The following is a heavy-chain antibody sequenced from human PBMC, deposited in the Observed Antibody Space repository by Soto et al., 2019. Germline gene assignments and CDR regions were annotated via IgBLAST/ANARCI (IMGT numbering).Heavy chain of an antibody. D-gene: IGHD1-20*01. CDR1: GGCISSSIYY. V-gene: IGHV4-39*01. CDR2: IYYSGST. Sequence: EILSLTATDPGGCISSSIYYWGWIRQPPGKGLEWIGSIYYSGSTYYNPSLKSRVTISVDTSKNQFSLKLRSVTAADTAVYYCARGALGYNWTPYGMDVWGQGTTVTVS. J-gene: IGHJ6*02. CDR3: ARGALGYNWTPYGMDV.